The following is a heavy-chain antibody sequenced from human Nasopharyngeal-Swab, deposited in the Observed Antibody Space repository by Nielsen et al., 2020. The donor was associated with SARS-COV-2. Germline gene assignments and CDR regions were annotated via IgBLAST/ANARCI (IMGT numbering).Heavy chain of an antibody. V-gene: IGHV5-51*01. CDR3: ARRAARDGYNYEVDP. Sequence: GESLKISCKASGYSFTKYWIGWVRQMPGKGLEWMGIIYPGNSQTKYSPSFQGQITISADKSINTAYLQWNSLRASDTAMYFCARRAARDGYNYEVDPWGQGTLVTVSS. CDR2: IYPGNSQT. J-gene: IGHJ5*02. D-gene: IGHD5-24*01. CDR1: GYSFTKYW.